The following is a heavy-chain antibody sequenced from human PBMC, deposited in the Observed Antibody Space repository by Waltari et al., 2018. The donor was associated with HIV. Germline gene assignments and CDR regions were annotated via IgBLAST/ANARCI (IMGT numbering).Heavy chain of an antibody. J-gene: IGHJ4*02. V-gene: IGHV3-7*01. CDR1: GLSFSGYW. CDR2: IKEDGSEK. D-gene: IGHD2-2*01. CDR3: ARARYCSSISCSYFDD. Sequence: EVQLVESGGGLVQSGGSLRLSCAVSGLSFSGYWMSWVRQAPGKGLEWVDNIKEDGSEKYYVDSVKGRFTISRDNAKNSLYLQMNSLRAEDTAMYYCARARYCSSISCSYFDDGGQGTLVTVSS.